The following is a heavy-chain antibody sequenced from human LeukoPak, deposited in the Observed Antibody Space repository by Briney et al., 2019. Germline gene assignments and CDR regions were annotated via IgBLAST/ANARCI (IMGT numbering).Heavy chain of an antibody. CDR2: IKEDGSEK. V-gene: IGHV3-7*01. Sequence: GGSLRLSCAASGITFSSYAMHWVRQAPGKGLEWVANIKEDGSEKNYVDSVKGRFTISRDNVKNSLYLQMNSLRAEDTAVYYCATPILTGSKSDYWGQGTLVIVSS. J-gene: IGHJ4*02. CDR1: GITFSSYA. CDR3: ATPILTGSKSDY. D-gene: IGHD3-9*01.